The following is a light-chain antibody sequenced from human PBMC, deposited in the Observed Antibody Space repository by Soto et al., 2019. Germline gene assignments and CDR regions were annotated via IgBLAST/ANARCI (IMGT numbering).Light chain of an antibody. CDR2: DAS. CDR3: QQYGSSIT. CDR1: QSVSSS. J-gene: IGKJ5*01. Sequence: EIVITQSPATLSVSPGERATLSCRASQSVSSSVAWYQQKPGQAPRPLIFDASTRATGIPARFSGSGSGTEFTLTISRLEPEDFAVYYCQQYGSSITFGQGTRLEIK. V-gene: IGKV3-15*01.